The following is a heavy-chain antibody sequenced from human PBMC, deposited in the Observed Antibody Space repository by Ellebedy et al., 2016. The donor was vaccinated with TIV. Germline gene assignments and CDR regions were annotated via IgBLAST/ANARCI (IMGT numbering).Heavy chain of an antibody. J-gene: IGHJ4*02. CDR2: VNRAGSAT. Sequence: GESLKISCAASGFTFNNFDMTWVRQAPGKGLEWVATVNRAGSATFYADPVKGRFTISRDNSKNTLYLLLNSLRAEDTAVYYGVRDDFWGQGTLVTVSS. CDR1: GFTFNNFD. V-gene: IGHV3-23*01. CDR3: VRDDF.